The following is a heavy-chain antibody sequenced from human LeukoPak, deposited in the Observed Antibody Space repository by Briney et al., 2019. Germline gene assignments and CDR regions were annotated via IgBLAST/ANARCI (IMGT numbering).Heavy chain of an antibody. CDR2: IDPSDSYT. V-gene: IGHV5-10-1*01. Sequence: GKSLKISCKGSGYSFTSYWISWVRQMPGKGLEWMGTIDPSDSYTNYSPSFQGHVTISADKSISTAYLQWSSLTASDTAMYYCARHGKNACNLYSGYGRWGQGTLVTVSS. D-gene: IGHD5-12*01. CDR3: ARHGKNACNLYSGYGR. CDR1: GYSFTSYW. J-gene: IGHJ4*02.